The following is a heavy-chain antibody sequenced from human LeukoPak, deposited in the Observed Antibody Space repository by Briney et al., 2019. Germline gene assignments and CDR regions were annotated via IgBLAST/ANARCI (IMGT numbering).Heavy chain of an antibody. CDR3: AKDQVIVVAGTSAFDI. CDR2: ISGSGGST. Sequence: GGSLRLSCAASGFTFSSYWMHWVRQAPGKGLEWVSAISGSGGSTYYADSVKGRFTISRDNSKNTLYLQMNSLRAEDTAVYYCAKDQVIVVAGTSAFDIWGQGTMVTVSS. J-gene: IGHJ3*02. D-gene: IGHD6-19*01. V-gene: IGHV3-23*01. CDR1: GFTFSSYW.